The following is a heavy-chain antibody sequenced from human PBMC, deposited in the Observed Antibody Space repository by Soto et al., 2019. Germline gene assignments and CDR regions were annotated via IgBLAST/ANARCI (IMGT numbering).Heavy chain of an antibody. CDR1: GGSFSGSY. V-gene: IGHV4-34*01. J-gene: IGHJ5*02. CDR2: IYHSGST. D-gene: IGHD3-10*01. Sequence: QVQLQQWGAGLLKPSETLSLTCAVYGGSFSGSYWSWIRQPPGKGLEWIGEIYHSGSTNYNPSLKSRVTISVDPSRIQFSLKLSSVPAADTAVYYCAKGGGSLWSWGQGTLVTVSS. CDR3: AKGGGSLWS.